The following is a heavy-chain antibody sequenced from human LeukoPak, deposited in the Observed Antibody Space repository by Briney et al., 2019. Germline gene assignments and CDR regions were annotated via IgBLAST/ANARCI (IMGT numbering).Heavy chain of an antibody. CDR1: GFTFSRYW. Sequence: GGSLRLSCAASGFTFSRYWMIWVRQAPGKGLEWVANIKQDGSQEYYVDSVKGRFTISRDNARNSLYLQMNSLRAEDTAVYYCYSTGWYEYYYSGMDVWGQGTTVTVSS. CDR3: YSTGWYEYYYSGMDV. CDR2: IKQDGSQE. J-gene: IGHJ6*02. D-gene: IGHD6-19*01. V-gene: IGHV3-7*01.